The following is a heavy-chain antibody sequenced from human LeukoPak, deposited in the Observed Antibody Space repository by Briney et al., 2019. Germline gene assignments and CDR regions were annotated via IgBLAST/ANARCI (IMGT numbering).Heavy chain of an antibody. CDR2: IYYSGGT. J-gene: IGHJ5*02. D-gene: IGHD3-3*01. V-gene: IGHV4-59*01. Sequence: SETLSLTCTVSGGSISSYYWSWIRQPPGKGLEWIGYIYYSGGTNYNPSLKSRVTISVDTSKNQFSLKLSSVTAADTAVYYCARFRYYDFWSGHNWFDPWGQGTLVTVSS. CDR3: ARFRYYDFWSGHNWFDP. CDR1: GGSISSYY.